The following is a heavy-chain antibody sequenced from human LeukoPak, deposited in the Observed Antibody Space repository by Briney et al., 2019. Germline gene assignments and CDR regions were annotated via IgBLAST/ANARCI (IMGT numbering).Heavy chain of an antibody. Sequence: SETLSLTCTVSGGSISSSDYYWGWVRQPPGKGLEWIGSIFYSGAAHCNPSLKSRVTISVDTSNNQFSLMLSSVTAADTAVYYCARRIANRNWFDPWGQGALVTVSS. J-gene: IGHJ5*02. CDR2: IFYSGAA. D-gene: IGHD1/OR15-1a*01. CDR3: ARRIANRNWFDP. CDR1: GGSISSSDYY. V-gene: IGHV4-39*01.